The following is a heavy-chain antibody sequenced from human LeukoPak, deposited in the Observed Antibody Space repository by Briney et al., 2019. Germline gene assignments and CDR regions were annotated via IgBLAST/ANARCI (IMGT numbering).Heavy chain of an antibody. CDR3: ARDLMGIAYRGAFYY. CDR2: IRYDGSNK. J-gene: IGHJ4*02. CDR1: GFTFSSYG. V-gene: IGHV3-30*02. Sequence: PGGSLRLSCAASGFTFSSYGMHWVRQAPGKGLDWVAFIRYDGSNKYYADSVKGRFTISRDNAKNSLYLQMNSLRAEDTAVYYCARDLMGIAYRGAFYYWGQGTLVTVSS. D-gene: IGHD6-13*01.